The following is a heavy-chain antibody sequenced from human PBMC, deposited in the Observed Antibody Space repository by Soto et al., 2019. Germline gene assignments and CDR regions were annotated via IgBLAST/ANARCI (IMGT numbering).Heavy chain of an antibody. J-gene: IGHJ3*02. CDR1: GFTFSDSY. V-gene: IGHV3-11*01. CDR2: ISNSGRTI. D-gene: IGHD4-17*01. Sequence: PGGSLRLSCAASGFTFSDSYMSWIRQAPGKGLEWVSYISNSGRTIDYADSVKGRFTISRDNAKNSLHLQMSSLRADDTAVYYCARVKRYHYGVLASDTWGERTVVTVSS. CDR3: ARVKRYHYGVLASDT.